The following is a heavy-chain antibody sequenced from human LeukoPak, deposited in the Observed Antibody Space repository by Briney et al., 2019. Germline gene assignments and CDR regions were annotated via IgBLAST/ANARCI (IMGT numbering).Heavy chain of an antibody. CDR3: ASNTAAGSYYYYYYMDV. D-gene: IGHD6-13*01. CDR1: ASTFTSYG. J-gene: IGHJ6*03. V-gene: IGHV1-18*01. CDR2: ISAYNGNT. Sequence: ASVKVSCKASASTFTSYGISWVRQAPGQGLEWMGWISAYNGNTNYAQKLQGRVTMTTDTSTSTAYMELRSLRSDDTAVYYCASNTAAGSYYYYYYMDVRGKGTTVTVSS.